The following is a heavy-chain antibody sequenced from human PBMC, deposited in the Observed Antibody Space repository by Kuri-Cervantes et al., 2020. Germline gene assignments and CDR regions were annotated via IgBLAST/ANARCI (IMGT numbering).Heavy chain of an antibody. CDR1: GFTFSKYG. CDR2: ISNDGNNK. D-gene: IGHD3-22*01. CDR3: ARHHSSGYSSDDAFDI. V-gene: IGHV3-30*03. J-gene: IGHJ3*02. Sequence: SLKISCAASGFTFSKYGMHWVRQASGKGLEGVAVISNDGNNKFYADYVKGRFTISRDNSKNTLYLQVNSLTAENTAVYYCARHHSSGYSSDDAFDIWGQGTMVTVSS.